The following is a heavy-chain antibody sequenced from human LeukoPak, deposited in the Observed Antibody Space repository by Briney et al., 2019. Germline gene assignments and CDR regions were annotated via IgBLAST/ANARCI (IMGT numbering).Heavy chain of an antibody. CDR3: ARGGNPPGKRITMVRGVIITSWFDP. CDR2: IKQDGSEK. D-gene: IGHD3-10*01. V-gene: IGHV3-7*01. CDR1: GFTFTNYW. J-gene: IGHJ5*02. Sequence: GGSLRLSCAASGFTFTNYWMSWVRQAPGKGLEWEANIKQDGSEKYYVDSVKGRFTISRDNSKNSLYLQVSSLRAEDTAVYYCARGGNPPGKRITMVRGVIITSWFDPRGQGTLVTVSS.